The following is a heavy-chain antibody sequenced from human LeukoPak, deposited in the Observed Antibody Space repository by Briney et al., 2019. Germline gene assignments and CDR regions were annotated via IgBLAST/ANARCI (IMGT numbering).Heavy chain of an antibody. Sequence: SETLSLTCTVSGGSISSYYWSWIRQPPGKGLEWIGYIYYSGSTNYNPSLKSRVTISVDTSKNQFSLKLSSVTAADTAVYYCARQFYGSGVDYWGQGTLVNVSS. D-gene: IGHD3-10*01. CDR1: GGSISSYY. CDR2: IYYSGST. J-gene: IGHJ4*02. CDR3: ARQFYGSGVDY. V-gene: IGHV4-59*08.